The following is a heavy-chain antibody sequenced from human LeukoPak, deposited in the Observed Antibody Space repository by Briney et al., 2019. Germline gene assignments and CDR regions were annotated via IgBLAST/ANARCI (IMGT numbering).Heavy chain of an antibody. CDR3: ARGGNYALFED. CDR2: IYYSGST. Sequence: SETLSLTCTVSGGSISSYYWSWIRQPPGKGLEWIGYIYYSGSTNYNPSLKSRVTVSVDTSKNQFSLKLSSVTAADTAVYYCARGGNYALFEDWGQGTLVTVSS. CDR1: GGSISSYY. J-gene: IGHJ4*02. D-gene: IGHD1-26*01. V-gene: IGHV4-59*01.